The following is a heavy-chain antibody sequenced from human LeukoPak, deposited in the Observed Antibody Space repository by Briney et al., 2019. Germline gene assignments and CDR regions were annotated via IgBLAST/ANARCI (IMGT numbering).Heavy chain of an antibody. J-gene: IGHJ6*02. CDR1: GFTFSSYA. CDR3: ARVLASWFGEFLYGMDV. D-gene: IGHD3-10*01. CDR2: ISYDGSNK. Sequence: GGSLRLSCAASGFTFSSYAMHWVRQAPGKGLEWVAVISYDGSNKYYADSVKGRFTISRDNSKNTLYLQMNSLRAEDTAVYYCARVLASWFGEFLYGMDVWGQGTTVTVSS. V-gene: IGHV3-30-3*01.